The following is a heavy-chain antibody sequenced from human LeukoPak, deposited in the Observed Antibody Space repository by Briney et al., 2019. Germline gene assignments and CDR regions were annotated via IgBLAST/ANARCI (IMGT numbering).Heavy chain of an antibody. Sequence: ASVKVSCKASGYTFTSYYMHWVRQAPGQGLEWMGIINPSGGSTNYAQKFQGRVTITADESTSTAYMELSSLRSEDTAVYYCARADSGYDFRFDPWGQGTLVTVSS. CDR1: GYTFTSYY. CDR3: ARADSGYDFRFDP. V-gene: IGHV1-46*01. J-gene: IGHJ5*02. CDR2: INPSGGST. D-gene: IGHD5-12*01.